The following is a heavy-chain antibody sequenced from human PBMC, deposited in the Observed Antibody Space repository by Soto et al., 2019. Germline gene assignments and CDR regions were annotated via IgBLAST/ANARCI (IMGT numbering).Heavy chain of an antibody. CDR2: IYYSGST. Sequence: PSETLSLTCTVSGGSISSSSYYWGWIRQPPGKGLEWIGSIYYSGSTYYNPSLKSRVTISVDTSKNQFSLKLSSVTAADTAVYYCARHAGMQQQLVRYYYYGMDVWGQRTTVTVSS. CDR3: ARHAGMQQQLVRYYYYGMDV. J-gene: IGHJ6*02. D-gene: IGHD6-13*01. V-gene: IGHV4-39*01. CDR1: GGSISSSSYY.